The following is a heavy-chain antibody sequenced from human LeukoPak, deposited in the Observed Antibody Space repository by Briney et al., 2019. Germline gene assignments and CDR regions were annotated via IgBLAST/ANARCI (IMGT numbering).Heavy chain of an antibody. D-gene: IGHD5-24*01. CDR2: IKQDGSEK. J-gene: IGHJ6*02. Sequence: PGGSLRLSCAASGFTFSSYWMSWVRQAPGKGLEWVANIKQDGSEKYYVDSVKGRFTISRDNAKNSLYLQMNSLRAEDTAVYYCAKMATWGIWYYYYGMDVWGQGTTVTVSS. V-gene: IGHV3-7*01. CDR1: GFTFSSYW. CDR3: AKMATWGIWYYYYGMDV.